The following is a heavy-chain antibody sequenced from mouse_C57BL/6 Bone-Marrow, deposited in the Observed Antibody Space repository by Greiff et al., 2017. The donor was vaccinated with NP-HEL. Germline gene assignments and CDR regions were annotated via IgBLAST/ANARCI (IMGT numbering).Heavy chain of an antibody. CDR3: ASRRKGFAY. J-gene: IGHJ3*01. CDR1: GFTFSSYG. V-gene: IGHV5-6*02. Sequence: EVKLMESGGDLVKPGGSLKLSCAASGFTFSSYGMSWVRQTPDKRLEWVATISSGGSYTYYPDSVKGRFTISRDNAKNTLYLQMSSLKSEDTAMYYCASRRKGFAYWGQGTLVTVSA. CDR2: ISSGGSYT.